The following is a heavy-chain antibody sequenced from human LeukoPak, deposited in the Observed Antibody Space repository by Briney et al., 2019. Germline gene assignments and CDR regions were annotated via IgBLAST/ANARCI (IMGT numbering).Heavy chain of an antibody. CDR1: GGPISSYY. CDR3: ARVAQLWLLYYYYYMDV. J-gene: IGHJ6*03. V-gene: IGHV4-59*01. CDR2: IYYSGST. Sequence: SETLSLICTVSGGPISSYYWSWIRQPPGKGLEWIGFIYYSGSTHYKPSLKSRGTISVDTSKNQYSLKLSSVTAADTAVYYCARVAQLWLLYYYYYMDVWGKGTTVTVSS. D-gene: IGHD5-18*01.